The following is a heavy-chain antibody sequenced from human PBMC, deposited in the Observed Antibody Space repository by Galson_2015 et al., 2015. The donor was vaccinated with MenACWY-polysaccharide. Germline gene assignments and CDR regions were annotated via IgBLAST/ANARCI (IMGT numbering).Heavy chain of an antibody. J-gene: IGHJ5*02. Sequence: SVKVSCKASGYTFTSYYMHWVRQAPGQGLEWMGIINPSGGGTSYAQKFQGRVTMTRDTSTSTVYMELSSLRSEDTAVYYCARDVYCSSTSGPNWSDPWGQGTLVTVSS. V-gene: IGHV1-46*03. D-gene: IGHD2-2*01. CDR2: INPSGGGT. CDR1: GYTFTSYY. CDR3: ARDVYCSSTSGPNWSDP.